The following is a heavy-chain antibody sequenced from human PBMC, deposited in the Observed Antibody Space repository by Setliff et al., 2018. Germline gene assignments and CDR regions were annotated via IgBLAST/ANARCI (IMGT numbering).Heavy chain of an antibody. V-gene: IGHV3-33*08. J-gene: IGHJ4*02. Sequence: GGSLRLSCVASGFTFSNHWMHWVRQAPGKGLVWVSRVIWHDGGNKYHADSVKGRFTISRDNSKNTLYLQMNSLRPEDTAVYYCARTCSGSGCYAGLESWGQGTPVTVSS. CDR2: IWHDGGNK. D-gene: IGHD2-15*01. CDR1: GFTFSNHW. CDR3: ARTCSGSGCYAGLES.